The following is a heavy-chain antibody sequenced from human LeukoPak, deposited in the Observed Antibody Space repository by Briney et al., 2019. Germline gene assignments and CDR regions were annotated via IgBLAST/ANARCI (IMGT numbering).Heavy chain of an antibody. CDR3: AKEGDGGSYYY. V-gene: IGHV3-23*01. CDR1: GYTFSSYA. Sequence: GGSLRLSCAASGYTFSSYAMSWVRQAPGKGLEWVSAISGSGGSTYYADSVKGRFTISRDNSKNTLYLQMNSLRAEGTAVYYCAKEGDGGSYYYWGQGTLVTVSS. CDR2: ISGSGGST. J-gene: IGHJ4*02. D-gene: IGHD2-15*01.